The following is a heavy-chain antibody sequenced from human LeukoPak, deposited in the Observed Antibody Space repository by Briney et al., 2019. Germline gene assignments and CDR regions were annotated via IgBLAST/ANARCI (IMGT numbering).Heavy chain of an antibody. CDR2: IYSDSST. J-gene: IGHJ5*02. CDR1: ELTVSSNC. Sequence: GGSLRLSCAASELTVSSNCMTWVRQAPGEGLEWVSFIYSDSSTYYADSVRGRFTISRDNSKNTLYLQMNSLRAEDTAVYYCAKDPIPGIAAAPKSWFDPWGQGTLVTVSS. V-gene: IGHV3-53*01. D-gene: IGHD6-13*01. CDR3: AKDPIPGIAAAPKSWFDP.